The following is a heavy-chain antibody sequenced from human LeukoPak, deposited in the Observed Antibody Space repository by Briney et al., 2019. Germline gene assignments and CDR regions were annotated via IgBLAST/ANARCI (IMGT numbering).Heavy chain of an antibody. J-gene: IGHJ6*03. V-gene: IGHV1-18*01. CDR2: ISAYNGNT. D-gene: IGHD6-13*01. CDR1: GYTFTSYG. Sequence: ASVKVSCKASGYTFTSYGISWVRQAPGQGLEWMGWISAYNGNTNYAQKLQGRVTMTTDTSTSTAYMELSSLRSEDTAVYYCARDRGNYYYYYYMDVWGKGTTVTVSS. CDR3: ARDRGNYYYYYYMDV.